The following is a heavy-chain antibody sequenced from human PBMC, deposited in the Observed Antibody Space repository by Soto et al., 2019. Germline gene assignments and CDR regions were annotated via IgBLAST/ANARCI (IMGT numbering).Heavy chain of an antibody. D-gene: IGHD3-22*01. V-gene: IGHV3-30*18. Sequence: LRLSCAASGFTFSSYGMHWVRQAPGKGLEWVAVISYDGSNKYYADSVKGRFTISRDNSKNTLYLQMNSLRAEDTAVYYCAKDTNPVYYYDSSGYLDYWGQGTLVTVSS. J-gene: IGHJ4*02. CDR2: ISYDGSNK. CDR3: AKDTNPVYYYDSSGYLDY. CDR1: GFTFSSYG.